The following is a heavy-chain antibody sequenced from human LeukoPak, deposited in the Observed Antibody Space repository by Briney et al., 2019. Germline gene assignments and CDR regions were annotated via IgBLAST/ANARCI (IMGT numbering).Heavy chain of an antibody. CDR3: ARDADTSSHFDY. J-gene: IGHJ4*02. V-gene: IGHV4-59*01. Sequence: SETLSLTRIVSGGSISRYYWSWIRQPPGKGLEWLGYISYSGSTNYNPSLKSRVTISVDTSKNQFSLKLSSVTAADTAVYYCARDADTSSHFDYWGQGTLVTVSS. CDR1: GGSISRYY. CDR2: ISYSGST. D-gene: IGHD2-2*01.